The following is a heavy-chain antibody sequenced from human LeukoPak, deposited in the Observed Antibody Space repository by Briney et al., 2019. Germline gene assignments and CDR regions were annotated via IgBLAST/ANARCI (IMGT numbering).Heavy chain of an antibody. Sequence: ASVKVSCKASGYTFTSYYMHWVRQAPGQGLEWMGWISAYNGNTNYAQKLQGRVTMTTDTSTSTACMELRSLRSDDTAVYYCARKVAAETDFDYWGQGTLVTVSS. CDR1: GYTFTSYY. V-gene: IGHV1-18*04. J-gene: IGHJ4*02. D-gene: IGHD2-15*01. CDR3: ARKVAAETDFDY. CDR2: ISAYNGNT.